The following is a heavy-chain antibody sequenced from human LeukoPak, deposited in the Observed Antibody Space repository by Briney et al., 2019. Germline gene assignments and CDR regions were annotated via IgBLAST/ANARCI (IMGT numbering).Heavy chain of an antibody. V-gene: IGHV3-7*03. D-gene: IGHD4-17*01. CDR2: IKQDGSEK. CDR3: ARNYGGAFDI. J-gene: IGHJ3*02. CDR1: GFTFNVLW. Sequence: GGSLRLSCAASGFTFNVLWLTWVRQAPGKGLEWVANIKQDGSEKYYVDSVKGRFTISRDNAKNSLHLQMNSLRAEDTAVYYCARNYGGAFDIWGQGTMVTVSS.